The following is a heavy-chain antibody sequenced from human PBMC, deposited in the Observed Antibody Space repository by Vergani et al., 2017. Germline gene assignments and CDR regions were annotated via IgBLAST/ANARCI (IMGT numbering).Heavy chain of an antibody. V-gene: IGHV3-21*01. CDR2: ISSSSSYI. D-gene: IGHD3-22*01. CDR3: ASGVGDYYDSSGYYGTLDY. Sequence: EVQLVESGGGLVKPGGSLRLSCAASGFTFSSYSMNWVRQAPGKGLEWVSSISSSSSYIYYADSVKGRFTISRDNAKNSLYLQMNSLRAEDTAVYYCASGVGDYYDSSGYYGTLDYWGQGTLVTVSS. CDR1: GFTFSSYS. J-gene: IGHJ4*02.